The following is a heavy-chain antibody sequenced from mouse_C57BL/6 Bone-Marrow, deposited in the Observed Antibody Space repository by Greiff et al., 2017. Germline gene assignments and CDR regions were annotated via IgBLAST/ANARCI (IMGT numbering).Heavy chain of an antibody. Sequence: QVQLQQSGAELVRPGTSVKMSCKASGYTFTNYWIGWAKQRPGHGLEWIGDIYPGGGYTNYNEKFKGKATLTADKSSSTAYMQFSSLTSEDSAIYYCARGGYYYGSSSNYYAMDYWGQGTSVTVSS. V-gene: IGHV1-63*01. J-gene: IGHJ4*01. CDR3: ARGGYYYGSSSNYYAMDY. CDR1: GYTFTNYW. CDR2: IYPGGGYT. D-gene: IGHD1-1*01.